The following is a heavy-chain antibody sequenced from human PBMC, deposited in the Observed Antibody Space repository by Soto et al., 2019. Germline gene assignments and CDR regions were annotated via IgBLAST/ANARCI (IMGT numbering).Heavy chain of an antibody. CDR3: ARGPGASDYYFDY. CDR2: IYYTGST. D-gene: IGHD3-10*01. J-gene: IGHJ4*02. V-gene: IGHV4-59*02. CDR1: GGSVSSYW. Sequence: PSETLSLTGSVSGGSVSSYWWSWIRQPPGKGLEWIGYIYYTGSTNYSPSPKGRVTISLDASKSQFSLKLTSVTAADTAVYYCARGPGASDYYFDYWGPGTLVTVSS.